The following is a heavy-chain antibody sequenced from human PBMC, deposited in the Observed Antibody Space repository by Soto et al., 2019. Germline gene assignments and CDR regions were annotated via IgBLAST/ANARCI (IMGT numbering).Heavy chain of an antibody. D-gene: IGHD2-2*01. Sequence: GGSLRLSCAASGFAFSTYAMSWVRQAPGKGLEWVSALSGGGDMTYYADSVKGRFTISKDNSKNTLYLQMNSLRAEDTAIYYCGKASCTSTSCYSTNWGQGTLVTVSS. V-gene: IGHV3-23*01. CDR2: LSGGGDMT. CDR3: GKASCTSTSCYSTN. CDR1: GFAFSTYA. J-gene: IGHJ4*02.